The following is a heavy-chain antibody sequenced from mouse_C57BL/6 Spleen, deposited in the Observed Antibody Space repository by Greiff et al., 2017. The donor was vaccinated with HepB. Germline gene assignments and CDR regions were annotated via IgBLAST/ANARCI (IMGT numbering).Heavy chain of an antibody. CDR3: ARYDYDEDYAMDY. CDR2: IWSGGST. Sequence: QVQLQQSGPGLVQPSQSLSITCTVSGFSFTSYGVHWVRQSPGKGLERLGVIWSGGSTDYNAAFISRLSISKDNSTSQVFFKMNSLQADDTAIYYCARYDYDEDYAMDYWGQGTSVTVSS. V-gene: IGHV2-2*01. J-gene: IGHJ4*01. CDR1: GFSFTSYG. D-gene: IGHD2-4*01.